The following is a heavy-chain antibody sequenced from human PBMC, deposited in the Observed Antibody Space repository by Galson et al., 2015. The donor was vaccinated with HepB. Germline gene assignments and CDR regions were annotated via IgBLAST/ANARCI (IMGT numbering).Heavy chain of an antibody. Sequence: SLRLSCAASGFTVSTYIMNWVRQAPGKGLEWVSSISSSSTYIYYADSVKGRFTISRDNAKNSLYLQMNSLRAEDTAVYYCARDVYSSGWYGDYYYGMDVWGQETTVTVSS. V-gene: IGHV3-21*01. J-gene: IGHJ6*02. CDR1: GFTVSTYI. CDR3: ARDVYSSGWYGDYYYGMDV. CDR2: ISSSSTYI. D-gene: IGHD6-19*01.